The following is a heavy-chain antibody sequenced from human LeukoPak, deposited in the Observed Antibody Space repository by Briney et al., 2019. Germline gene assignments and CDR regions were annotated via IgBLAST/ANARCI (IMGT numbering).Heavy chain of an antibody. V-gene: IGHV3-20*04. Sequence: GGSLRLSCAASGFNFADYGMSWVRQAPGKGLEWVSGITRSGDSTAYADSVRGRFTISRDKAKNTLYLQMNSLRADDTAVYYCAKARGSSVYEQFDYWGQGTQVTVSP. CDR3: AKARGSSVYEQFDY. D-gene: IGHD5/OR15-5a*01. CDR1: GFNFADYG. CDR2: ITRSGDST. J-gene: IGHJ4*02.